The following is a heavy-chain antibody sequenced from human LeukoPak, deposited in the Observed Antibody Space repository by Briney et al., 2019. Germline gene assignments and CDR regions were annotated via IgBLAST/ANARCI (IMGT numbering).Heavy chain of an antibody. Sequence: GGSLRLSCAASGFTFSSYAMSWVRQAPGKGLEWVAVISYDGSNKYYADSVKGRFTISRDNSKNTLYLQMNSLRAEDTAVYYCARTATRSMVRGVIIGLNWFDPWGQGTLVTVSS. CDR3: ARTATRSMVRGVIIGLNWFDP. D-gene: IGHD3-10*01. CDR1: GFTFSSYA. CDR2: ISYDGSNK. J-gene: IGHJ5*02. V-gene: IGHV3-30-3*01.